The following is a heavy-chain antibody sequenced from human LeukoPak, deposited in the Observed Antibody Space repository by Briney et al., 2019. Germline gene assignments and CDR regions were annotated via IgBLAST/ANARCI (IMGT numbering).Heavy chain of an antibody. Sequence: GGSLRLSCAASGFTFRNYGMHWVRQAPGKGLEWVAVIWYDGSNKYYADSVKGRFTISRDNSKNTLYLQMNSLRAEDTAVYYCARVELGYCSGGSCYYYYGMDVWGQGTTVTVSS. V-gene: IGHV3-33*08. D-gene: IGHD2-15*01. CDR1: GFTFRNYG. CDR2: IWYDGSNK. CDR3: ARVELGYCSGGSCYYYYGMDV. J-gene: IGHJ6*02.